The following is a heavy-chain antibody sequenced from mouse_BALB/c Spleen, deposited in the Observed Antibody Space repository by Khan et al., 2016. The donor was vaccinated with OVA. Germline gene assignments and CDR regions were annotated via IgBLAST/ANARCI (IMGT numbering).Heavy chain of an antibody. CDR2: IAPGSGST. CDR3: ARSNYCGSGLDAMDY. D-gene: IGHD1-1*01. J-gene: IGHJ4*01. CDR1: GYTFTSYW. Sequence: DLVMPGAAVTLSCKASGYTFTSYWINWIRQRPGQGLEWLGRIAPGSGSTYYTAMFTGKGTLTVDASSSPAYIQLSSLSTEDSAVYFCARSNYCGSGLDAMDYWGQGTSVTVSA. V-gene: IGHV1S41*01.